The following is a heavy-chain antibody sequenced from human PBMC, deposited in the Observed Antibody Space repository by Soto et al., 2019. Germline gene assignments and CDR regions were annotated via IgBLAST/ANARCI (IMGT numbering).Heavy chain of an antibody. CDR1: GGSFSGYY. CDR2: INHSGST. J-gene: IGHJ4*02. CDR3: ARGAAAAGTFDY. Sequence: QVQLQQWGAGLLKPSETLSLTCAVYGGSFSGYYWSWIRQPPGKGLEWIGEINHSGSTNYNPSLKSRVTISVDTSKNQFSLKLSSVTAADTAVYYCARGAAAAGTFDYWGQGTRVTVSS. D-gene: IGHD6-13*01. V-gene: IGHV4-34*01.